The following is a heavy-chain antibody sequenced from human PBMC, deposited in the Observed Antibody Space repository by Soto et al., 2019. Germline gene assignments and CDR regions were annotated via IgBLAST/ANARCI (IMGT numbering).Heavy chain of an antibody. CDR3: SSAGFGELHYYYYYGMDV. CDR1: GFTFSGSA. D-gene: IGHD3-10*01. CDR2: IRSKANSYAT. V-gene: IGHV3-73*01. Sequence: EVQLVESGGGLVQPGGSLKLSCAASGFTFSGSAMHWVRQASGKGLEWVGRIRSKANSYATAYAASGKGRFTISRDDSKNTAYLQMNSLKTEDTAVYYCSSAGFGELHYYYYYGMDVWGQGTTVTVSS. J-gene: IGHJ6*02.